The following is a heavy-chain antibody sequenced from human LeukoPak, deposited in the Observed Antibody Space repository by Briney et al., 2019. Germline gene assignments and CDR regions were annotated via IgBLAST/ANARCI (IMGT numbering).Heavy chain of an antibody. D-gene: IGHD3-9*01. CDR3: ARYAWSDILTGSNWFDP. CDR1: GYSISSGFY. V-gene: IGHV4-38-2*02. CDR2: FHHSGST. Sequence: SETLSLTCSVSGYSISSGFYWDWIRQPPGKGLECIGSFHHSGSTPYNPSLNSRASISVDTSKNQLSLKLSSVTAADTAVYYCARYAWSDILTGSNWFDPWGQGTLVTVSS. J-gene: IGHJ5*02.